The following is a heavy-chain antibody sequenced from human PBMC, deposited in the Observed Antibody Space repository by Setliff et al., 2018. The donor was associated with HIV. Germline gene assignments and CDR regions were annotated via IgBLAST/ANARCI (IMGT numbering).Heavy chain of an antibody. CDR2: INWKGNST. V-gene: IGHV3-20*04. J-gene: IGHJ4*02. D-gene: IGHD3-10*01. CDR3: VRGAFGESDY. CDR1: GFDFSGFW. Sequence: GGSLRLSCAASGFDFSGFWMSWVRQHPGKGLEWVSGINWKGNSTGYGDSVKGRFTISRDNAKNSLYLQMNSLRAEDTAFYYCVRGAFGESDYWGRGTLVTVSS.